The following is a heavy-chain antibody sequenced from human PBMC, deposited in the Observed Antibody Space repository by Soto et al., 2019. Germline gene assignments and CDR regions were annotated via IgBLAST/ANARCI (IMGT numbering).Heavy chain of an antibody. J-gene: IGHJ5*02. Sequence: QVQLQESGPGLVKPSDTLSLTCTVSGDSINSYSWTWIRQPPGKGLEWIGYIYDSGSTNYYPSLKSRVTISVDTSKNQFSLKLTSVTAADTAMYYCAREAGVRSPFDPWGQGTLVTVSS. V-gene: IGHV4-59*01. CDR3: AREAGVRSPFDP. CDR2: IYDSGST. D-gene: IGHD4-17*01. CDR1: GDSINSYS.